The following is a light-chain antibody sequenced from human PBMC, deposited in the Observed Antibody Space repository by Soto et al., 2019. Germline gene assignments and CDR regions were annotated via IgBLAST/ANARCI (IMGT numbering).Light chain of an antibody. Sequence: EIVLTQSPGTLSLSPGERGTLSCRASQSVSSSYLAWFQQKPGQAPRLLIYGASSRATGIPDRFSGSGPGTDFTLTISRLEPEDFAVYYCQQYSNLPITFGHGTRLEIK. CDR1: QSVSSSY. J-gene: IGKJ5*01. V-gene: IGKV3-20*01. CDR3: QQYSNLPIT. CDR2: GAS.